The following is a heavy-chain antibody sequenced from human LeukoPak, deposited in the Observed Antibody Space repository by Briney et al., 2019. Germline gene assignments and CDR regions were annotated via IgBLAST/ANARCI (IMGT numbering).Heavy chain of an antibody. Sequence: GASVKVSCKASGYTFTSYYMHWVRQAPGQGLEWMGIINPSGGSTSYAQKFQGRVTITADKSTSTAYMELSSLRSEDTAVYYCARVSPPLVVTASDDAFDIWGQGTMVTVSS. J-gene: IGHJ3*02. CDR3: ARVSPPLVVTASDDAFDI. CDR1: GYTFTSYY. CDR2: INPSGGST. D-gene: IGHD2-21*02. V-gene: IGHV1-46*01.